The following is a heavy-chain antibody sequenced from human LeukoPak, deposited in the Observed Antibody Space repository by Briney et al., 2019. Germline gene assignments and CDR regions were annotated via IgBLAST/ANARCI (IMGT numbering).Heavy chain of an antibody. Sequence: SETLSLTCTVPGRSISSGSYDSSRLRQPSGKGLEWIGRIYTSGSTNYNPSLKSRVTISVDTSKKQFSLQLSSVAAAGTAVYYCARDQEGIAAPGTRWGQGNLVTVSS. CDR2: IYTSGST. CDR3: ARDQEGIAAPGTR. CDR1: GRSISSGSYD. D-gene: IGHD6-13*01. V-gene: IGHV4-61*02. J-gene: IGHJ4*02.